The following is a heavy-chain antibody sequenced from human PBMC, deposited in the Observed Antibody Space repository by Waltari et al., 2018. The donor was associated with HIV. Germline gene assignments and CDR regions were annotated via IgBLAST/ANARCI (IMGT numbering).Heavy chain of an antibody. V-gene: IGHV1-3*01. J-gene: IGHJ6*02. CDR3: ARSYVVVAATPYYYYGMDV. Sequence: QVQLVQSGAEVKTPGASVKVSCKPSGYTFTSYAMHWARQAPGQRVEWMGWINAGNGNTKYSQKFQGRVTITRDTSASTAYMELSSLRSEDTAVYYCARSYVVVAATPYYYYGMDVWGQGTTVTVSS. CDR2: INAGNGNT. D-gene: IGHD2-15*01. CDR1: GYTFTSYA.